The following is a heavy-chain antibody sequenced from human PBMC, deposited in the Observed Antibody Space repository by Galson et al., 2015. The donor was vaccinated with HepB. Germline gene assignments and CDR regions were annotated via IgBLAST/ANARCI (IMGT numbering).Heavy chain of an antibody. J-gene: IGHJ2*01. V-gene: IGHV1-46*01. D-gene: IGHD4-23*01. CDR1: GYTFTSYY. CDR3: ARDPPREPDYGGNYTPSRNFDL. Sequence: SVKVSCKASGYTFTSYYMHWVRQAPGQGLEWMGIINPSGGSTSYAQKFQGRVTMTRDTSTSTVYMELSSLRSEDTAVYYCARDPPREPDYGGNYTPSRNFDLWGRGTLVTVSS. CDR2: INPSGGST.